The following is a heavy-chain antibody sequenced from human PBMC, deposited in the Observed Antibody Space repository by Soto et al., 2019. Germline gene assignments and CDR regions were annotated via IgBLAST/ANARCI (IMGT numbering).Heavy chain of an antibody. CDR1: GFSFSDYA. CDR2: ISESGGST. J-gene: IGHJ4*02. CDR3: AKRSPYSSGWYSPIFDY. Sequence: GGSLRLSCAASGFSFSDYAMSWVHQAPGKGLEWVSVISESGGSTHYADSVRGRFTVSRDNSKNSLSLRMNSLRDEDTAVYFCAKRSPYSSGWYSPIFDYWGQGALVTVSS. V-gene: IGHV3-23*01. D-gene: IGHD6-13*01.